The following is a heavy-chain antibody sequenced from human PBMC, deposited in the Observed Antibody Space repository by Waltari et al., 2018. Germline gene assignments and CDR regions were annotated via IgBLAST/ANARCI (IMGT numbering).Heavy chain of an antibody. CDR3: ARLGCSGGSCYYFDY. Sequence: VQLVQSGAEVKKPGESLQISCKGSGNSFTSYWIGWVRQMPGKGLEWMGIIYPGDSDTRYSPSFQGQVTMSADKSISTAYLQWSSLKASDTAMYYCARLGCSGGSCYYFDYWGQGTLVTVSS. CDR1: GNSFTSYW. V-gene: IGHV5-51*01. D-gene: IGHD2-15*01. CDR2: IYPGDSDT. J-gene: IGHJ4*02.